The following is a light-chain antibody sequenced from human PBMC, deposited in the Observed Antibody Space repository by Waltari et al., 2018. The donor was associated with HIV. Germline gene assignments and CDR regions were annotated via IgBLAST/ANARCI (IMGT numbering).Light chain of an antibody. CDR3: CSYAGSYTLV. CDR1: SSDVGGYNS. V-gene: IGLV2-11*01. J-gene: IGLJ2*01. CDR2: DGS. Sequence: QSALTQPRSVSGSPGQSVTISCTGTSSDVGGYNSVSCYQQHPGKAPQLMIYDGSKRPPGVPDRFSGSKSGNTASLTISGLQSEDEADYYCCSYAGSYTLVFGGGTKLTVL.